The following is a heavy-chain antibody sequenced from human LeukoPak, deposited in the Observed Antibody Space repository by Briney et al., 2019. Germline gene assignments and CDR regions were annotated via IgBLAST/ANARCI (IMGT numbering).Heavy chain of an antibody. D-gene: IGHD6-19*01. J-gene: IGHJ5*02. Sequence: ASVKVSCKASGYTFTSYGLSWVRQAPGQGLEWMGWISAYNGNTNYAQKLQGRVTTTTDTSTSTAYMELRSLRSDDTAVYYRARGSVAVDPSGWFDPWGQGTLVTVSS. V-gene: IGHV1-18*01. CDR3: ARGSVAVDPSGWFDP. CDR2: ISAYNGNT. CDR1: GYTFTSYG.